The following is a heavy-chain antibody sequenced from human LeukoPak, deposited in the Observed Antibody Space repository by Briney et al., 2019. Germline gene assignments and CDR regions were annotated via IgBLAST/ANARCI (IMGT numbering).Heavy chain of an antibody. CDR2: IYYSGST. J-gene: IGHJ6*02. CDR1: GGSISSYY. D-gene: IGHD3-10*01. V-gene: IGHV4-59*12. Sequence: SETLSLTCTVSGGSISSYYWSWIRQPPGKGLEWIGYIYYSGSTNYNPSLKSRVTISVDTSKNQFSLKLSSVTAADTAVYYCARGEVRGVIILRSVGMDVWGQGTTVTVSS. CDR3: ARGEVRGVIILRSVGMDV.